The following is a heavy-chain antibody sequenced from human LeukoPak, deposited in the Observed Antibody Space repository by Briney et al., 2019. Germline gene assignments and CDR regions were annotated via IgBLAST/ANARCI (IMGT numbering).Heavy chain of an antibody. J-gene: IGHJ4*02. CDR3: TTDTEQWLVPFDY. CDR1: GFTFSNAW. V-gene: IGHV3-15*01. Sequence: PGGSLRLSCAASGFTFSNAWMSWVRQAPGKGLEWVGRIKSKTDGGTTDYAAPVKGRFTISRDDSKNTLYLQMNGLKTEDTAVYYCTTDTEQWLVPFDYWGQGILVTVSS. CDR2: IKSKTDGGTT. D-gene: IGHD6-19*01.